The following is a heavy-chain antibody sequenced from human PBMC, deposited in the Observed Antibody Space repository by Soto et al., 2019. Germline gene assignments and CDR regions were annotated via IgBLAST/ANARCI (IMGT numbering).Heavy chain of an antibody. CDR1: GGSISSYY. V-gene: IGHV4-59*01. CDR2: ISYSGST. Sequence: QVQLQESGPGLVKPSETLSLTCTVSGGSISSYYWSWIRQPPGKGLEWIGYISYSGSTNYNPSLKSRVTISVDTSNNQFSLKLSSVTAADTAVYYCARVLTGTSYYYMDVWGKGTTVTVSS. J-gene: IGHJ6*03. D-gene: IGHD1-20*01. CDR3: ARVLTGTSYYYMDV.